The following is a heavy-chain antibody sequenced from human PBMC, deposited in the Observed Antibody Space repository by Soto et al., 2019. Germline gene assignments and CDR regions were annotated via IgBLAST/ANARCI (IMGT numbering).Heavy chain of an antibody. V-gene: IGHV4-30-2*01. Sequence: PSETLSLTCAVSGGSISSGGYSWSWIRQPPGKGLEWIGYIYHSGSTYYNPSLKSRVTISVDRSKNQFSLKLSSVTAADTAVYYCARGGYCSSTSCYGAYDYWGQGTLVTVSS. CDR1: GGSISSGGYS. D-gene: IGHD2-2*01. J-gene: IGHJ4*02. CDR2: IYHSGST. CDR3: ARGGYCSSTSCYGAYDY.